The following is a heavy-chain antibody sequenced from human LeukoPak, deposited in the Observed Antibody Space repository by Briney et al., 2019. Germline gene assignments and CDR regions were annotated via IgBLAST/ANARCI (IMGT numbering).Heavy chain of an antibody. CDR2: ISYDGSNK. CDR1: GFTFSSYG. CDR3: ARGTPSSSGWLYYGMDV. Sequence: GGSLRLSCAASGFTFSSYGMHWVRQAPGKGLEWVSVISYDGSNKYYADSVKGRFTISRDNSKNTLYLQMNSLRAEDTAVYYCARGTPSSSGWLYYGMDVWGQGTTVTVSS. J-gene: IGHJ6*02. V-gene: IGHV3-30*03. D-gene: IGHD6-19*01.